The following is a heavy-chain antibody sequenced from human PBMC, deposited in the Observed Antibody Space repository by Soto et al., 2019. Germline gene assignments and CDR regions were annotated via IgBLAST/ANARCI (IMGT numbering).Heavy chain of an antibody. D-gene: IGHD5-18*01. V-gene: IGHV1-69*13. J-gene: IGHJ1*01. CDR3: ARNLGYSYGYGYFQH. CDR1: GGTFSSYA. CDR2: IIPIFGTA. Sequence: ASVKVSCKASGGTFSSYAISWVRQAPGQGLEWMGGIIPIFGTANYAQKFQGRVTITADESTSTAYMELSSLRSEDTAVYYCARNLGYSYGYGYFQHWGQGTLVTSPQ.